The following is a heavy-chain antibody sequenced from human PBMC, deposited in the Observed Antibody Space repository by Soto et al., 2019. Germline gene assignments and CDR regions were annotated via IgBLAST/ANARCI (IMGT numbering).Heavy chain of an antibody. CDR1: GGSISDGGYC. CDR2: IYYSGST. J-gene: IGHJ4*02. CDR3: ARHQRVPAAMEGGSYFDY. D-gene: IGHD2-2*01. V-gene: IGHV4-31*02. Sequence: SETLSLTCTVAGGSISDGGYCWSWIRQHPGKGLEWIGYIYYSGSTNYNPSLKSRVTISVDTSQTQFSLKLSSVTAADTAVYYCARHQRVPAAMEGGSYFDYWGKGTLVTVSS.